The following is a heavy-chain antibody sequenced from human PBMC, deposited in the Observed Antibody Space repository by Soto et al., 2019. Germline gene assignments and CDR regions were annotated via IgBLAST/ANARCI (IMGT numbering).Heavy chain of an antibody. D-gene: IGHD2-15*01. CDR2: ISGGGDYT. J-gene: IGHJ4*02. CDR1: GFTFNIYA. V-gene: IGHV3-23*01. CDR3: AKDDDNRDGYSR. Sequence: PGGSLRLSCAASGFTFNIYAVTWVRQAPGKGLEWVSAISGGGDYTYYADSVKGRFTLSRDNSKNTLYLQMNSLRAEDPAVYYCAKDDDNRDGYSRWGQGTLVTVSS.